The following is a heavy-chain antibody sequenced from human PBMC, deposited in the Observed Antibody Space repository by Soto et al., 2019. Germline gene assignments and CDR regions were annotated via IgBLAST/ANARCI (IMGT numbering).Heavy chain of an antibody. Sequence: QVQLVQSGAEMKKPGSSVKVSCQSSGGTFNTYAMNWVRQAPGQGPEWMGDISPMFGAANYAPKFQGRVNITTDESTGTSYRQLSSLTSEDTAVYFCAREVQVHTPAFVYWGQGTLVTVSS. D-gene: IGHD3-10*01. J-gene: IGHJ4*02. CDR3: AREVQVHTPAFVY. CDR2: ISPMFGAA. CDR1: GGTFNTYA. V-gene: IGHV1-69*19.